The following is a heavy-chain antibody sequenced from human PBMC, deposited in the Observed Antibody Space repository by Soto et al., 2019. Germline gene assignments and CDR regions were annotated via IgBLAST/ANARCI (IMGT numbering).Heavy chain of an antibody. J-gene: IGHJ4*02. V-gene: IGHV3-15*01. CDR3: TAYYYDSSGYFDY. Sequence: GGSLRLSCAAAGFTFSNAWMSWVRQAPGKGLEWVGRIKSKTDGGTTDYAAPVKGRFTISRDDSKNTLYLQMNSLETEDTAVYYCTAYYYDSSGYFDYWGQGTLVTFSS. CDR2: IKSKTDGGTT. D-gene: IGHD3-22*01. CDR1: GFTFSNAW.